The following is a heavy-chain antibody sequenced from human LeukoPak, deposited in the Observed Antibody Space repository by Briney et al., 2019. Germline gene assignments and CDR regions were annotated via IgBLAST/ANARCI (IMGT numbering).Heavy chain of an antibody. CDR3: AKDRGYSGYF. CDR1: GFTFSSYG. Sequence: GRSLRLSCAASGFTFSSYGVHWVRQAPGKGLEWVAVISYDGSNKYYADSVKGRFTISRDNSKNTLYLQMNSLRTEDTAVYYCAKDRGYSGYFWGQGTLVTVSS. V-gene: IGHV3-30*18. J-gene: IGHJ4*02. D-gene: IGHD5-12*01. CDR2: ISYDGSNK.